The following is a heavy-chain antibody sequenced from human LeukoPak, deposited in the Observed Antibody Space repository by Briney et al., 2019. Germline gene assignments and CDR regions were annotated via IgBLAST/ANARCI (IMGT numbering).Heavy chain of an antibody. Sequence: SETLSLTCTVSGGSISSYYWSWIRRPPGKGLEWIGYIYYSGSTNYNPSLKSRVTISVDTSKNQFSLKLSSVTAADTAVYYCARDSFYYDSSGFDAFDIWGQGTMVTVSS. CDR1: GGSISSYY. CDR3: ARDSFYYDSSGFDAFDI. V-gene: IGHV4-59*01. D-gene: IGHD3-22*01. J-gene: IGHJ3*02. CDR2: IYYSGST.